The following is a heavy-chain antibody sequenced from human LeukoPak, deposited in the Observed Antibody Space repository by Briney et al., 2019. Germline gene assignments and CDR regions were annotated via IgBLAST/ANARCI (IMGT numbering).Heavy chain of an antibody. CDR2: IYGSGYT. CDR3: ARETSSAGSASGLGFNY. CDR1: GGSISGWY. Sequence: SETLSLTCTVSGGSISGWYWSWIRQPPGKGLEWIGNIYGSGYTNYNPSLKSRVTMSIDTSKNHFSLKLTSVTAADTATYYCARETSSAGSASGLGFNYWGQGILVSVSS. J-gene: IGHJ4*02. V-gene: IGHV4-59*01. D-gene: IGHD6-19*01.